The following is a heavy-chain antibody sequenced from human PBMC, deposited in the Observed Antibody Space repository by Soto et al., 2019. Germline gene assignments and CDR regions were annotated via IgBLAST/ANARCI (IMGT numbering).Heavy chain of an antibody. D-gene: IGHD3-3*01. V-gene: IGHV1-18*01. CDR1: GYTFTSYG. Sequence: ASVKVSCKASGYTFTSYGISWVRQAPGQGLEWMGWISAYNGNTNYAQKLQGRVTMTTDKSTSTAYMELSSLRSDDTAVYYCARPGTIFGVVPDYYYYGMDVWGQGTTVTVSS. CDR3: ARPGTIFGVVPDYYYYGMDV. J-gene: IGHJ6*02. CDR2: ISAYNGNT.